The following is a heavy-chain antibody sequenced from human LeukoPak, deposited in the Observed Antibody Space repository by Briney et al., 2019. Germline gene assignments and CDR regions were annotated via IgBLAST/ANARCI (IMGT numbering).Heavy chain of an antibody. CDR1: GGSISSYY. Sequence: SETLSLTCTVSGGSISSYYWSWIRQPPGKGLEWIGNIYYSGSTNYNPSLKSRVTISVDTSKNQFSLKPSSVTAADTAVYYCARVSYYGGSFDYWGQGTLVTVSS. D-gene: IGHD4-23*01. V-gene: IGHV4-59*08. CDR2: IYYSGST. J-gene: IGHJ4*02. CDR3: ARVSYYGGSFDY.